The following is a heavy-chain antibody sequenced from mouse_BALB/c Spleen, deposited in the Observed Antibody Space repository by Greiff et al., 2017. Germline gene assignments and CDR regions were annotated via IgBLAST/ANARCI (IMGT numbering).Heavy chain of an antibody. D-gene: IGHD2-4*01. CDR2: INPSNGRT. CDR1: GYTFTSYW. V-gene: IGHV1S81*02. Sequence: QVQLQQPGAELVKPGASVKLSCKASGYTFTSYWMHWVKQRPGQGLEWIGEINPSNGRTNYNEKFKSKATLTVDKSSSTAYMQLGSLTSEDSAVYYCARGDYDFWFAYWGQGTLVTVSA. CDR3: ARGDYDFWFAY. J-gene: IGHJ3*01.